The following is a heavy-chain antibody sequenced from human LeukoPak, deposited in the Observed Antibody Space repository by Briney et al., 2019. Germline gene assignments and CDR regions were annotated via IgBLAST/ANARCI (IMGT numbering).Heavy chain of an antibody. V-gene: IGHV1-46*01. CDR3: ARFAVHRRLTVAGQFGLDY. CDR1: GHIFTSYN. D-gene: IGHD6-19*01. CDR2: INSSGGST. J-gene: IGHJ4*02. Sequence: GASVKVSCKPSGHIFTSYNMYWVRQPPGQGLEWMGIINSSGGSTNYAQKFQGRVTMTRDTSTSTVYMELSSLRSEDTAVYYCARFAVHRRLTVAGQFGLDYWGQGTLVTVSS.